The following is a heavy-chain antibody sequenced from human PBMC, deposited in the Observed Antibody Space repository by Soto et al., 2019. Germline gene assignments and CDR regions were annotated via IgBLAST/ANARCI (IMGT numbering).Heavy chain of an antibody. J-gene: IGHJ5*02. D-gene: IGHD1-26*01. CDR1: LYTLTGFY. CDR3: ARKLSGSARWFDP. CDR2: INPNCGGT. V-gene: IGHV1-2*04. Sequence: ASVKVSCKASLYTLTGFYMHWVRQAPGQGLEWRGWINPNCGGTNYVQKFQGWVTMTRDTSISTADVELSRLGSDDTAVYYRARKLSGSARWFDPWGQGTLGTVAS.